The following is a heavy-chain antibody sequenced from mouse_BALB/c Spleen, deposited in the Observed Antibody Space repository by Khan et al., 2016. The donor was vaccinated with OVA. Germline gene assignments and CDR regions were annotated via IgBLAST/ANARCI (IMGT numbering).Heavy chain of an antibody. J-gene: IGHJ4*01. Sequence: QVQLKESGPGLVAPSQSLSITCTVSGFSLSRYNIHWVRQPPGKGLEWLGMIWGGGGTDYNSTLKSRLSISKEKSKSQVFLKMNILQTDDSAMYYCARAYYRSDGYYAMDYWGQGTSVTVSS. V-gene: IGHV2-6-4*01. CDR2: IWGGGGT. CDR3: ARAYYRSDGYYAMDY. D-gene: IGHD2-14*01. CDR1: GFSLSRYN.